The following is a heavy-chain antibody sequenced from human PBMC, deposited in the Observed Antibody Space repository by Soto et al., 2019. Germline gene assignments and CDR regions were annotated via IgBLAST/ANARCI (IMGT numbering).Heavy chain of an antibody. CDR2: ISGSGGST. CDR3: AKEGRYSSSRGYFDY. V-gene: IGHV3-23*01. CDR1: GFTFSSYG. Sequence: PGGSLRLSCAASGFTFSSYGMSWVRQAPGKGLEWVSGISGSGGSTYYADSVKGRFTISRDNPKNTLYLQMNSLRAEDTAVYYYAKEGRYSSSRGYFDYWGQGTLVTVSS. J-gene: IGHJ4*02. D-gene: IGHD6-13*01.